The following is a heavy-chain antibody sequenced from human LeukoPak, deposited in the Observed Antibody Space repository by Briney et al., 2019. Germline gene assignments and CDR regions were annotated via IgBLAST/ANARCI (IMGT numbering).Heavy chain of an antibody. CDR2: INHSGST. CDR3: ARVSGSLYCSSTSCYPHFDY. V-gene: IGHV4-34*01. Sequence: PSETLSLTCAVYGGSFCGYYWSWIRQPPGKGLEWIGEINHSGSTNYNPSLKSRVTISVDTSKNQFSLKLSSVTAADTAVYYCARVSGSLYCSSTSCYPHFDYWGQGTLVTVSS. J-gene: IGHJ4*02. CDR1: GGSFCGYY. D-gene: IGHD2-2*01.